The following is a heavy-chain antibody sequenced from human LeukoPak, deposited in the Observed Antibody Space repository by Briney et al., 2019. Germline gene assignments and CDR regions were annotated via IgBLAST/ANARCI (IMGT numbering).Heavy chain of an antibody. J-gene: IGHJ5*02. Sequence: PSETLSLTCAVYGGSFSGYYWSWIRQPPGKGLEWIGEINHSGSTNYNPSLKSRVTISVDTSKNQFSLKLSSVTAADTAVYYCARRKVRGVMAKNWFDPWGQGTLVTVSS. CDR2: INHSGST. CDR3: ARRKVRGVMAKNWFDP. D-gene: IGHD3-10*01. CDR1: GGSFSGYY. V-gene: IGHV4-34*01.